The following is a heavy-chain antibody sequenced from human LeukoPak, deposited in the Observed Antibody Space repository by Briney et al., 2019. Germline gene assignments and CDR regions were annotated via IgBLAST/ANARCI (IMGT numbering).Heavy chain of an antibody. Sequence: ASVKVSCKASGYTFTGYYMHWVRQAPGQGLEWMGWINPNSGGTNYAQKFQGRVTMTRDTSISTAYMELSRLRSDDTAVYYCAREKTTVTTGYYYYCMDVWGQGTTVTVSS. CDR2: INPNSGGT. D-gene: IGHD4-17*01. CDR3: AREKTTVTTGYYYYCMDV. CDR1: GYTFTGYY. V-gene: IGHV1-2*02. J-gene: IGHJ6*02.